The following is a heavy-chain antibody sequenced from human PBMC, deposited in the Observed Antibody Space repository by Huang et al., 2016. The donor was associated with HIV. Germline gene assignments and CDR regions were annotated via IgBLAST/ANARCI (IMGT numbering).Heavy chain of an antibody. CDR1: GGTFSTYA. D-gene: IGHD6-6*01. V-gene: IGHV1-69*01. Sequence: QVQLVQSGAEVKKPGSSVKVSCKASGGTFSTYAISGVRQAPGQGLEWMGGIIHICGTANEAQKFQGTVTITADEFTSTAYMELSSRRSEDTALYYCARGRTRSSLYDSYYGLDVWGQGTTVTVSS. J-gene: IGHJ6*02. CDR2: IIHICGTA. CDR3: ARGRTRSSLYDSYYGLDV.